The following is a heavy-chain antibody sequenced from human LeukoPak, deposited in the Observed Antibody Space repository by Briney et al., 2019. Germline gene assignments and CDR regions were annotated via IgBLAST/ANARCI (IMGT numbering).Heavy chain of an antibody. CDR2: MYYSGRT. Sequence: PSETLSLTCTVSGGSISSSTDHWGWIRQPPGKGLEWIGTMYYSGRTYSNPSLKSRVTISIDTSKNQFSLKLSSMTAADTAVYYCASARRITIFGVGHYFDYWGQGTLVTVSS. CDR3: ASARRITIFGVGHYFDY. CDR1: GGSISSSTDH. D-gene: IGHD3-3*01. J-gene: IGHJ4*02. V-gene: IGHV4-39*07.